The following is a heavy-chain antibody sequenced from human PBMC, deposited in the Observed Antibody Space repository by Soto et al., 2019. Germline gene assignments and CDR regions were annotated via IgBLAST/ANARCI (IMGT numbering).Heavy chain of an antibody. V-gene: IGHV4-39*01. J-gene: IGHJ5*02. CDR3: ARHKTAYGSGSYYNAKSTGFWFDP. D-gene: IGHD3-10*01. CDR1: GGSISSSSYY. Sequence: QLQLQESGPGLVKPSETLSLTCTVSGGSISSSSYYWGWFRQPPGKGLGWIGSIYYSGSTHYNPSLKSRVTISVDTSKNQFSLKLSSVTAADTAVYYCARHKTAYGSGSYYNAKSTGFWFDPWGQGTLVTVSS. CDR2: IYYSGST.